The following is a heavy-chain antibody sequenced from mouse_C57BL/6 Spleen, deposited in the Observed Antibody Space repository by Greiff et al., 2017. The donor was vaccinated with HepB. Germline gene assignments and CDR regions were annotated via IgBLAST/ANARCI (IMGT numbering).Heavy chain of an antibody. V-gene: IGHV1-64*01. Sequence: QVQLQQPGAELVKPGASVKLSCKASGYTFTSYWMHWVKQRPGQGLEWIGMIHPNSGSTNYNEKFKSKATLTVDKSSSTAYMQLSSLTSEDSAVYYCAHYYGSSYGFAYWGQGTLVTVSA. D-gene: IGHD1-1*01. J-gene: IGHJ3*01. CDR1: GYTFTSYW. CDR2: IHPNSGST. CDR3: AHYYGSSYGFAY.